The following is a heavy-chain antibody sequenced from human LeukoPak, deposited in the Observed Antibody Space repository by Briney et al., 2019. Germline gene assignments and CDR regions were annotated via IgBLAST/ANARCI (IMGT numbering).Heavy chain of an antibody. CDR3: CCSGY. D-gene: IGHD3-10*02. Sequence: PSETLSLTCAVYGESFSTYYWTWIRQPPGKGLEGIGDINYSGNTNYNPSLERRLTISVDTSKKHFSLKLSSVTAADTAAYYCCCSGYWGQGALVTVSS. J-gene: IGHJ4*02. CDR2: INYSGNT. CDR1: GESFSTYY. V-gene: IGHV4-34*01.